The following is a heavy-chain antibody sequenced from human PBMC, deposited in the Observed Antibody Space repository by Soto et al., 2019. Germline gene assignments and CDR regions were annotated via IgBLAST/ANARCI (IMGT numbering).Heavy chain of an antibody. CDR1: GFTFSDYY. CDR2: ISSSGSTI. CDR3: ARERAARSLYDAFDI. Sequence: GGSLRLSCAASGFTFSDYYMSWIRQAPGKGLEWVSYISSSGSTIYCADSVKGRFTISRDNAKNSLYLQMNSLRAEDTAVYYCARERAARSLYDAFDIWGQGTMVTVSS. D-gene: IGHD6-6*01. V-gene: IGHV3-11*01. J-gene: IGHJ3*02.